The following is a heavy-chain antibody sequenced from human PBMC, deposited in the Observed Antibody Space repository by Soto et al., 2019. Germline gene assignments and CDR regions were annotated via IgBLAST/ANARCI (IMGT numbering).Heavy chain of an antibody. J-gene: IGHJ4*02. CDR2: IYYSGST. CDR3: ARDRGGMGY. V-gene: IGHV4-59*01. CDR1: GGSISSYY. Sequence: QVHLQESGPGLVKPSETLSLTCTVSGGSISSYYWSWIRQPPGKGLEWIGYIYYSGSTNYNPSLKSRVTISVDTSKNQFALKLSSVTAADTAVYYCARDRGGMGYWGQGTLVTVSS. D-gene: IGHD6-13*01.